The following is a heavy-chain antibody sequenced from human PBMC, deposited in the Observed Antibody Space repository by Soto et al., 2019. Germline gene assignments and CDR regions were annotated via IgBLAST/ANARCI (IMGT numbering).Heavy chain of an antibody. CDR2: IIPIFGTA. D-gene: IGHD4-17*01. J-gene: IGHJ4*02. CDR1: GGTFSSYA. CDR3: ARATNPSINPLDYDDEPFDY. Sequence: ASVKVSCKASGGTFSSYAISWVRQAPGQGLEWMGGIIPIFGTANCAQKFQGRVTITADESTSTAYMELSSLRSEDTAVYYCARATNPSINPLDYDDEPFDYWGQGTLVTVSS. V-gene: IGHV1-69*13.